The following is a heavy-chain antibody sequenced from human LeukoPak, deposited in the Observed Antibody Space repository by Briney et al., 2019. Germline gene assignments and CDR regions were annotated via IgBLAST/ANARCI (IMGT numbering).Heavy chain of an antibody. J-gene: IGHJ4*02. CDR2: IKGDGSEK. D-gene: IGHD5-18*01. Sequence: PGGSLRLSCAASGFAFSNYWMSWVRRAPGKGLEWVANIKGDGSEKYYVDSVKGRFTISRDNAKNSLYLQMNSLRAEDTAVYYCARGGYHAYYPDYWGQGSLVTVSS. CDR3: ARGGYHAYYPDY. V-gene: IGHV3-7*01. CDR1: GFAFSNYW.